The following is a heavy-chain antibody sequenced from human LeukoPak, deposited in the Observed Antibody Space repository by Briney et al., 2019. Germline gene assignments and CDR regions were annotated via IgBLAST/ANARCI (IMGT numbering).Heavy chain of an antibody. CDR1: GGSISSYY. V-gene: IGHV4-59*01. CDR3: ARVSPDYYYYMDV. CDR2: IYYSGST. Sequence: SETLSLTCTVSGGSISSYYRSWIRQPPGKGLEWIGYIYYSGSTNYNPSLKSRVTISVDTSKNQFSLKLSSVTAADTAVYYCARVSPDYYYYMDVWGKGTTVTVSS. J-gene: IGHJ6*03.